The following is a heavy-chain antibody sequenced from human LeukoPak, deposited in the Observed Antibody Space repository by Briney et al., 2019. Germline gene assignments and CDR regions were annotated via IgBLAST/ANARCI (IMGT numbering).Heavy chain of an antibody. J-gene: IGHJ4*02. V-gene: IGHV3-9*01. Sequence: PGGSLRLSCAASGFTFDDYAMHWVRQAPGKGLEWVSGISWNSGSIGYADSVKGRFTISRDNAKNSLYLQMNSPRAEDTALYYCAKVAGRVYSSSLIDYWGQGTLVTVSS. CDR2: ISWNSGSI. CDR1: GFTFDDYA. CDR3: AKVAGRVYSSSLIDY. D-gene: IGHD6-13*01.